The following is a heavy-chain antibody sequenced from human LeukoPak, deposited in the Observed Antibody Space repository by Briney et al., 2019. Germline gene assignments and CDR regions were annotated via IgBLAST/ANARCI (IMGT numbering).Heavy chain of an antibody. CDR2: IDYDSSHI. CDR1: GFTFSKSA. J-gene: IGHJ4*02. D-gene: IGHD3-9*01. Sequence: PGGSLRLSCAASGFTFSKSAMNWLRQVPGKGLEWVSSIDYDSSHIYYAASVRGRFTISRDNARNSVYLQMNSLRVEDTAVYYCARDPLRYLRVGHYDYWGQGTLVAVSS. CDR3: ARDPLRYLRVGHYDY. V-gene: IGHV3-21*01.